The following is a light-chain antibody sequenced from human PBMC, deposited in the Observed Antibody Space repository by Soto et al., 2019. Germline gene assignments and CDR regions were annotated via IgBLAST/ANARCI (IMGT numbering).Light chain of an antibody. V-gene: IGLV2-14*01. J-gene: IGLJ1*01. CDR3: AAWDDSLNGYV. CDR1: STDVGGYNY. CDR2: EVS. Sequence: QSVLTQPASVSGSPGQSITISCTGSSTDVGGYNYVSWYQQHPAKAPKLLIYEVSHRPSGVSNRFSGSKSGDTASLTISGLQAEDEADYYCAAWDDSLNGYVFGTGTKVTVL.